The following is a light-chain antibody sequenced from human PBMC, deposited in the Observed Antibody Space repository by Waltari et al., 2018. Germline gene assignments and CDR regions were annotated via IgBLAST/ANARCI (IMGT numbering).Light chain of an antibody. Sequence: SSELTQDPAVSVALGQTVRITCQGDSLRSFYPNWYQQKPGHTPLLVIYDKNNRPSVIPDRFSGSSSRNTASLTITGAQAEDEADYYCNSRDSSGHRVVFGGGTKVTVL. CDR3: NSRDSSGHRVV. J-gene: IGLJ2*01. CDR1: SLRSFY. CDR2: DKN. V-gene: IGLV3-19*01.